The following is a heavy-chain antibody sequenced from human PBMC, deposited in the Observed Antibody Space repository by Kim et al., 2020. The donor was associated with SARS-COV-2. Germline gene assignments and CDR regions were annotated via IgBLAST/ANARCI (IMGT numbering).Heavy chain of an antibody. CDR3: ARDSHSDSSGYYSYFDY. D-gene: IGHD3-22*01. V-gene: IGHV3-30*07. J-gene: IGHJ4*02. Sequence: VKGPFTISRDNSKNTLYLQMNSLRAEDTAVYYCARDSHSDSSGYYSYFDYWGQGTLVTVSS.